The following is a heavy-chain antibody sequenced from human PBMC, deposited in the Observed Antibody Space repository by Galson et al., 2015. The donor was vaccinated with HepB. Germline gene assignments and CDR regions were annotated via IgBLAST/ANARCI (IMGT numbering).Heavy chain of an antibody. D-gene: IGHD5-12*01. Sequence: QSGAEVKKPGESLKISCKASGYTFTSYWIGWVRQMPGKGLEWMGIIYPGDSDTRYSPSFQGQVTISADKSISTAYLQWSSLKASDTAMYYCARHSGYDYKYYYYYMDVWGKGTTVAVSS. CDR2: IYPGDSDT. V-gene: IGHV5-51*01. CDR3: ARHSGYDYKYYYYYMDV. J-gene: IGHJ6*03. CDR1: GYTFTSYW.